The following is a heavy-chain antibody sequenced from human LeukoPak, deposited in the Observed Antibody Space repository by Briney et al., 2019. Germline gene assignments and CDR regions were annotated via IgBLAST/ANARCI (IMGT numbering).Heavy chain of an antibody. V-gene: IGHV3-21*01. D-gene: IGHD4-17*01. CDR1: GFTFSTYS. CDR3: ASGDYGDYAGPSGY. CDR2: ISSNSSYI. J-gene: IGHJ4*02. Sequence: PGGSLRLSCAASGFTFSTYSMNWVRQAPGKGLEWVSSISSNSSYIYYADSVKGRFTISRDNAKNSLYLQMNSLRADDTAVYYCASGDYGDYAGPSGYWGQGTLVTVSS.